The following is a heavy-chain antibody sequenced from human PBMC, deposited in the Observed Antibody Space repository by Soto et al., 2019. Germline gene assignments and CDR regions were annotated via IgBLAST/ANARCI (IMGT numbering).Heavy chain of an antibody. V-gene: IGHV3-23*01. J-gene: IGHJ6*02. CDR3: AARLVGSGMDV. CDR2: IGGSGGST. D-gene: IGHD2-2*01. Sequence: GGSLRLSCAASGFTFSSYAMSWVRQAPGKGLEWVSTIGGSGGSTYYADSVKGRFTISRDNSKNTLYLQMNSLRVEDTAVYYCAARLVGSGMDVWGQGTTVTVS. CDR1: GFTFSSYA.